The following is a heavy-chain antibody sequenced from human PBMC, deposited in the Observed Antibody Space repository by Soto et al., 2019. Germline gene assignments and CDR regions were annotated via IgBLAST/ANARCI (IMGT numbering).Heavy chain of an antibody. CDR3: ARGSSRWDY. CDR1: GGSFSGYY. J-gene: IGHJ4*02. D-gene: IGHD6-13*01. Sequence: SETLSLTCAVYGGSFSGYYWSWIRQSPGKGLQWIGEINHSGNTNYNPSLKSRVTMSVDTSKNQFSLRLSSVTAADTAMYYCARGSSRWDYWGQGTLVTVSS. V-gene: IGHV4-34*01. CDR2: INHSGNT.